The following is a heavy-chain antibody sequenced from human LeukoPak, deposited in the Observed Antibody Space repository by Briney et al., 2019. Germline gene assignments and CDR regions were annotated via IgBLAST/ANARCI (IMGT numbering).Heavy chain of an antibody. V-gene: IGHV3-23*01. CDR1: GFTFSSYW. J-gene: IGHJ4*02. D-gene: IGHD3-9*01. CDR2: ISGSGGST. CDR3: AKDLDILTGPN. Sequence: GGSLRLSCAASGFTFSSYWMSWVRQAPGKGLEWVSAISGSGGSTYYAGSVKGRFTISRDNSKNTLYLQMNSLRAEDTAVYYCAKDLDILTGPNWGQGTLVTVSS.